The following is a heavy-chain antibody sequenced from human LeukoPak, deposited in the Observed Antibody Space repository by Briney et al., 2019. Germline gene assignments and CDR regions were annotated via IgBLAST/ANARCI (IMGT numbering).Heavy chain of an antibody. J-gene: IGHJ4*02. Sequence: SETLSLTCTVSGDSISSYYWSWIRQPPGKGLEWIGYIYYSGSTNYNPSLKSRVSISVDTSKNQFSLKLSSVTAADTAVYYCARGAVAGYTNAPLDYWGQGTVVTVSS. V-gene: IGHV4-59*01. CDR2: IYYSGST. CDR1: GDSISSYY. D-gene: IGHD6-13*01. CDR3: ARGAVAGYTNAPLDY.